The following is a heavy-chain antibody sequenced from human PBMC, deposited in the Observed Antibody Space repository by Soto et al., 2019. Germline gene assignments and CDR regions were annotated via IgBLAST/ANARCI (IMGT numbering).Heavy chain of an antibody. Sequence: PGGSLRLSCAASGFTFSSYGMHWVRQAPGKGLEWVAVIWYDGSNKYYADSVKGRFTISRDNSKNTLYLQMNSLRAEDTAVYYCARXSAKLHYSSSWYPPLDSWGQGTLVTVSS. CDR1: GFTFSSYG. CDR2: IWYDGSNK. V-gene: IGHV3-33*01. J-gene: IGHJ4*02. CDR3: ARXSAKLHYSSSWYPPLDS. D-gene: IGHD6-13*01.